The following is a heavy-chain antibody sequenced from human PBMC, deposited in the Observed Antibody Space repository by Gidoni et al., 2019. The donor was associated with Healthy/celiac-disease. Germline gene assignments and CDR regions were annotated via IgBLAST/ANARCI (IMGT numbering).Heavy chain of an antibody. V-gene: IGHV4-34*01. Sequence: QVQLQQWGAGLLKPSETLSLTCAVYGGSFRGYYLSWIRQPPGKGLEWIGEIHHSGSTNYNPSLKSRVTISVDTSKNQFSLKLSSVTAADTAVYYCARDANLNPKYYYGSGSYYKGTLYGMDVWGQGTTVTVSS. CDR3: ARDANLNPKYYYGSGSYYKGTLYGMDV. D-gene: IGHD3-10*01. CDR2: IHHSGST. CDR1: GGSFRGYY. J-gene: IGHJ6*02.